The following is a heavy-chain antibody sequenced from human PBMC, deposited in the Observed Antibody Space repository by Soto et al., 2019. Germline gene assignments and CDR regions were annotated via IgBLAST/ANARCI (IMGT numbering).Heavy chain of an antibody. CDR3: ARDKITGLFDY. D-gene: IGHD2-8*02. CDR2: INHSGST. V-gene: IGHV4-34*01. J-gene: IGHJ4*02. Sequence: PSETLSLTCAVFGGSFSGYYWSWIRQPPGKGLEWIGEINHSGSTNYNPSLKSRVTISVDTSKNPFSLKLTSVTAADTAVYYCARDKITGLFDYWGQGTLVTVSS. CDR1: GGSFSGYY.